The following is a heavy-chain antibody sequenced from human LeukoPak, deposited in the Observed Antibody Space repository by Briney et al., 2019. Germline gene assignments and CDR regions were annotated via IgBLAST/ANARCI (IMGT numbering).Heavy chain of an antibody. V-gene: IGHV4-34*01. J-gene: IGHJ5*02. CDR1: GGSFSGYY. D-gene: IGHD6-13*01. CDR2: INHSGST. CDR3: ARDSSTRKNWFDP. Sequence: SETLSLTCAVYGGSFSGYYWSWIRQPPGKGLEWIGEINHSGSTNYNPSLKSRVTISVDMSKNQFSLKLSSVTAADTAVYYCARDSSTRKNWFDPWGQGTLVTVSS.